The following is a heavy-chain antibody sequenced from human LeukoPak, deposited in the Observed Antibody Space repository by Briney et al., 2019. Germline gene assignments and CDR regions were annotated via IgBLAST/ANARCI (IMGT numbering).Heavy chain of an antibody. Sequence: GGSLRLSCVASGFPFKGYWMTWVRQSPGKGLDRVANIKPDGSETNYLDSVKGRFTISRDNARDSLFLEMNNLRVDDTAVYYCARDGGELWPLDEWGQGILVTVPS. D-gene: IGHD3-10*01. CDR3: ARDGGELWPLDE. J-gene: IGHJ4*02. CDR2: IKPDGSET. V-gene: IGHV3-7*01. CDR1: GFPFKGYW.